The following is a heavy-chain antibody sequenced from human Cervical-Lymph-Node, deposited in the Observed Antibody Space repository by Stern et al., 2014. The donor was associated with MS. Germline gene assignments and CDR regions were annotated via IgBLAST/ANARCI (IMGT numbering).Heavy chain of an antibody. CDR2: IYWADHK. CDR3: ARTRGGSSIAARLDNAFDY. D-gene: IGHD6-6*01. CDR1: GFSLSTGGMC. J-gene: IGHJ4*02. V-gene: IGHV2-70*15. Sequence: QVTLKESGPALVKPTQTLTLTCTFSGFSLSTGGMCVTWIRQPPGKALEWLARIYWADHKYYSTSLKTRLTISKDTSKNQVVLTMTNMDPVDTATYYCARTRGGSSIAARLDNAFDYWGQGTLVTVSS.